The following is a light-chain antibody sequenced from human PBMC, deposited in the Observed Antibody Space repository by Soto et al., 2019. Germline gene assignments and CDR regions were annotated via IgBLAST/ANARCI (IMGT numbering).Light chain of an antibody. Sequence: EIVVTQSPGILSVSPGDRATLSCRASQSVGRNLAWYQQKPGQAPTLLIYAASTRATGLPARFSGSGSGTDFPLTISSLQSEDFAVYYCQEYSKWPLFAFGHGTRVDIK. J-gene: IGKJ3*01. V-gene: IGKV3-15*01. CDR2: AAS. CDR3: QEYSKWPLFA. CDR1: QSVGRN.